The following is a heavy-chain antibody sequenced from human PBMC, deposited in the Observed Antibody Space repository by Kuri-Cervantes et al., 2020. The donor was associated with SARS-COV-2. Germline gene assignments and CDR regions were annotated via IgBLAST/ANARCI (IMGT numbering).Heavy chain of an antibody. CDR3: ARETYYYDSSGYYYSYYYGMDV. CDR2: ISSSSSYI. V-gene: IGHV3-21*04. Sequence: GGSLRLSCAASGFTFSSYSMNWVRQAPGKGLEWVSSISSSSSYIYYADSVKGRFTVSRDNSKNTLYLQMNSLRAEDTAVYYCARETYYYDSSGYYYSYYYGMDVWGQGTTVTVSS. D-gene: IGHD3-22*01. CDR1: GFTFSSYS. J-gene: IGHJ6*02.